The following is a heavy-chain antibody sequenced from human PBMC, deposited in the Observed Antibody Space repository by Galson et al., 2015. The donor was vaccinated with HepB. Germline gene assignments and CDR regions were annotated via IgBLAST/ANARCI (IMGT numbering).Heavy chain of an antibody. Sequence: SLRLSCAASGFSFSTYGMHWVRQAPGKGLEWVGLISYDGSNIHYGDSVKGRFTISRDNSKDTLYMQVNSLRPEDTAVYYCARVIYPIVGVTLLDYWGQGTLVTVVS. D-gene: IGHD1-26*01. J-gene: IGHJ4*02. CDR1: GFSFSTYG. V-gene: IGHV3-30*03. CDR2: ISYDGSNI. CDR3: ARVIYPIVGVTLLDY.